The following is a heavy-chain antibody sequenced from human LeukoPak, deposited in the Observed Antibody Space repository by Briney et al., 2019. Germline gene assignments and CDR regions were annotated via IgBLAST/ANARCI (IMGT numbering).Heavy chain of an antibody. Sequence: PGGSLRLSCAASGFTVSSNYMSWVRQAPGKGLEWVSAISGSGGSTYYADSVKGRFTISRDNSKNTLYLQMNSLRAEDTAVYYCAKGRVGRLARRGYYGMDVWGQGTTVTVSS. CDR3: AKGRVGRLARRGYYGMDV. V-gene: IGHV3-23*01. CDR1: GFTVSSNY. CDR2: ISGSGGST. J-gene: IGHJ6*02. D-gene: IGHD1-1*01.